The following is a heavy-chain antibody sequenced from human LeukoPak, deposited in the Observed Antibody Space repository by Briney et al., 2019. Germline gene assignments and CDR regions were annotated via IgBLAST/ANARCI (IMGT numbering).Heavy chain of an antibody. CDR3: ATDRGWRTSGYYLYHFEY. J-gene: IGHJ4*02. CDR2: IKNDGSEI. D-gene: IGHD3-3*01. Sequence: PGGSLRLSCAASGFVFRNYFMSWVRQAPGKGLEWVASIKNDGSEIYYVDSVRGRYTISRGNTKNSLYLQVSSLRAEDTAVYYCATDRGWRTSGYYLYHFEYWGQGTLVTFSS. CDR1: GFVFRNYF. V-gene: IGHV3-7*01.